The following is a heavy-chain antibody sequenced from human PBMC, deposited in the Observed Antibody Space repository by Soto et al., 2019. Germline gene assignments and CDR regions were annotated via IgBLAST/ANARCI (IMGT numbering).Heavy chain of an antibody. CDR1: GFTFSDYY. CDR3: ARDRYSTAWIYGY. J-gene: IGHJ4*02. V-gene: IGHV3-11*01. CDR2: ISNSGSTI. Sequence: QVQLVASGVGVGKPGGSLRLSSAASGFTFSDYYMSWILQAPGKGLEGVSYISNSGSTIYYADSVQGRFTISRDKAKNSLYLQMNSLRAEDTAVYYCARDRYSTAWIYGYWGQGTLVTVSS. D-gene: IGHD6-19*01.